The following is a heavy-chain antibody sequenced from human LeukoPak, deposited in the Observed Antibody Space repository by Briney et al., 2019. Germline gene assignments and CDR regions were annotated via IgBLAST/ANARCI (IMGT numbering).Heavy chain of an antibody. CDR2: ILYDGSNK. CDR3: AREFNSGYYYDY. Sequence: GRSLRLSCAASGFTFSNYAMHWVRQAPGKGLEWVAVILYDGSNKYYADSVKGRFTVSRDNSKNTLYLQMNSLRPEDTAAFYCAREFNSGYYYDYWGQGTLVAVSS. CDR1: GFTFSNYA. V-gene: IGHV3-30-3*01. J-gene: IGHJ4*02. D-gene: IGHD3-22*01.